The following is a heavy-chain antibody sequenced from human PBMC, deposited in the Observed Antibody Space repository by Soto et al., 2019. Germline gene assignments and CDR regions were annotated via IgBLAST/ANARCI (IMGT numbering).Heavy chain of an antibody. D-gene: IGHD1-26*01. J-gene: IGHJ6*02. Sequence: WGSLRLSCSASGFTFNSYGMHWFRQGPGNGLEWVAFISYDSTKTYYADSVKGRFTISRDNSNSALYAQMNSLTGEDTAVYYCARTRSAWSDFHYYSLDVWGQGTTVTVSS. CDR3: ARTRSAWSDFHYYSLDV. CDR2: ISYDSTKT. CDR1: GFTFNSYG. V-gene: IGHV3-30*03.